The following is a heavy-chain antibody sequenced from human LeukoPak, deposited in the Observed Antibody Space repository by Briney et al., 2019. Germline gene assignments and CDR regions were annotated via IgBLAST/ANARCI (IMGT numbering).Heavy chain of an antibody. D-gene: IGHD1-1*01. J-gene: IGHJ4*02. Sequence: SVKVSCKASGYTFTSYGISWVRQAPGQGLEWMGRIIPIFGTANYAQKFQGRATITTDESTSTAYMELSSLRSEDTAVYYCARNWNDERYFDYWGQGTLVTVSS. CDR3: ARNWNDERYFDY. V-gene: IGHV1-69*05. CDR2: IIPIFGTA. CDR1: GYTFTSYG.